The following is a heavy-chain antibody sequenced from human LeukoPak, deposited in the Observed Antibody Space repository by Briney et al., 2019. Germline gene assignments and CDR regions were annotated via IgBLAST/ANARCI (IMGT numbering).Heavy chain of an antibody. CDR1: GVSITSYY. J-gene: IGHJ6*03. D-gene: IGHD3-22*01. CDR2: IHSSGST. CDR3: ARDRYYYDCSGYKYMDV. Sequence: SETLSPTCTVSGVSITSYYWTWIRQPAGKGLEWIGRIHSSGSTNYNPSLKSRVTMSVDTSKNQFSLKLNSVTAADTAVYYCARDRYYYDCSGYKYMDVWGKGTTVTVSS. V-gene: IGHV4-4*07.